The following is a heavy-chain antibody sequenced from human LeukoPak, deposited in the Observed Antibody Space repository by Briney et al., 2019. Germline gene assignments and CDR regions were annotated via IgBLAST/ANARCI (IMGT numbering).Heavy chain of an antibody. CDR1: GFTFDDYA. CDR2: ISWNSGSI. Sequence: GRSLRLSCAASGFTFDDYAMHWVRQAPGKGLEWVSGISWNSGSIGYADSVKGRFTISRDNAKNSLYLQMNSLRAEDTALYYCAKDTYGSGSYYNFGFDYWGQGNLVNVSS. CDR3: AKDTYGSGSYYNFGFDY. J-gene: IGHJ4*02. V-gene: IGHV3-9*01. D-gene: IGHD3-10*01.